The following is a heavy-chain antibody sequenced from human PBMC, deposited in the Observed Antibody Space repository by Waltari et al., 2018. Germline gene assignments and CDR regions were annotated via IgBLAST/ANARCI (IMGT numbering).Heavy chain of an antibody. V-gene: IGHV3-7*03. CDR3: ARGILELPPLGYYYYMDV. D-gene: IGHD1-7*01. CDR1: GFTFSHFW. Sequence: EVPLVESGGGLVQPGGSLRLSCAASGFTFSHFWMSWVRQAPGRGLEWVANIDQDGSEKYYVDFLKGRFTISRDNARNSLYLHMNSLRADDTAVYYCARGILELPPLGYYYYMDVWGKGTTVTVSS. J-gene: IGHJ6*03. CDR2: IDQDGSEK.